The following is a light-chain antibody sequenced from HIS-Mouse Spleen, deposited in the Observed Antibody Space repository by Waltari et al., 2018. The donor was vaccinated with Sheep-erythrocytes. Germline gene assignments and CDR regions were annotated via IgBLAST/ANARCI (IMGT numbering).Light chain of an antibody. CDR2: EVS. CDR1: SSDVGGYNY. J-gene: IGLJ3*02. V-gene: IGLV2-8*01. Sequence: QSALTQPPSASGSPGQSVTISCTGTSSDVGGYNYVSWYQQHPGKASKLMIYEVSKRPPGVPERFSGSKSGHTASLTVSGLQAEDEADYYCSSYAGSNNWVFGGGTKLTVL. CDR3: SSYAGSNNWV.